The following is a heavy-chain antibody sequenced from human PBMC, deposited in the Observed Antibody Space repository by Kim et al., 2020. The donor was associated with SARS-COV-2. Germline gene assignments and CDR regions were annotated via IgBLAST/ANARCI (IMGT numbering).Heavy chain of an antibody. CDR1: GGSVSSGSYY. CDR2: IYYSGST. J-gene: IGHJ4*02. CDR3: ARLQRSTVVTPFDY. D-gene: IGHD4-17*01. V-gene: IGHV4-61*01. Sequence: SETLSLTCSVSGGSVSSGSYYWSWIRQPPGKGLEWIGYIYYSGSTNYNPSLKSRVTISVDTSKNQFSLKLSSVTAADTAVYFCARLQRSTVVTPFDYWGQGTLVTVSS.